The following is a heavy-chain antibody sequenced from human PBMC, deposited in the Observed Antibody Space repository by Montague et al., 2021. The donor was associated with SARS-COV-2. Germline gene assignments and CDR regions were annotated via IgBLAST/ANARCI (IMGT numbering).Heavy chain of an antibody. CDR2: ISYDGDNT. Sequence: SLRLSCAASGFTFSHYFMHWVRQAPGKGLEWVAVISYDGDNTYYADSVKGRFTVSRDNSKNTVFLQMNRLRDEDTAVYYCARDMIEGEADWAYWGQGTLVTVSS. J-gene: IGHJ4*02. CDR3: ARDMIEGEADWAY. D-gene: IGHD3-22*01. V-gene: IGHV3-30-3*01. CDR1: GFTFSHYF.